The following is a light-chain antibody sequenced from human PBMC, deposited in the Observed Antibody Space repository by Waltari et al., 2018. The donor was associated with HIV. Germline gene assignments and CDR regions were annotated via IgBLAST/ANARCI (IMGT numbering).Light chain of an antibody. CDR2: KST. CDR3: AAWDDSLKEV. Sequence: QSVLTPPPQASRTPRPRVPISCSGSSSIIGTNAVTWYQQHPGTAPKLLLYKSTERSSGVPDRFSASKSGASASLAISGLQSEDEAVYYCAAWDDSLKEVFGGGTKLTVL. CDR1: SSIIGTNA. J-gene: IGLJ3*02. V-gene: IGLV1-44*01.